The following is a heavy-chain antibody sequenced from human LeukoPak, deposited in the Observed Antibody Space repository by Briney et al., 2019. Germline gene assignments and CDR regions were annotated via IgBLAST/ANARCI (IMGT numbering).Heavy chain of an antibody. Sequence: PSETLSLTCTVSGYSISSGYYWSWIRQPPGKGLEWIGYIYHSGSTYYNPSLKSRVTISVDRSKNQFSLKLSSVTAADTAVYYCARARTSGFDPWGQGTLVTVSS. CDR2: IYHSGST. CDR1: GYSISSGYY. D-gene: IGHD1-14*01. J-gene: IGHJ5*02. V-gene: IGHV4-38-2*02. CDR3: ARARTSGFDP.